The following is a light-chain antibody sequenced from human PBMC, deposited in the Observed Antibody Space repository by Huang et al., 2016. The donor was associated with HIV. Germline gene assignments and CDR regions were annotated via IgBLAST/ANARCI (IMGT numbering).Light chain of an antibody. CDR3: HQYGSSPLT. CDR1: QRFNSAY. J-gene: IGKJ5*01. V-gene: IGKV3-20*01. CDR2: GAS. Sequence: EIVLTQSPGTLSLSLGERATLSCRASQRFNSAYLAWYQQKPGQAARLLIYGASSRATGIPDRFSGSGCGTDFTLTISRLEPDDFAVFYCHQYGSSPLTFGQGTRLEIK.